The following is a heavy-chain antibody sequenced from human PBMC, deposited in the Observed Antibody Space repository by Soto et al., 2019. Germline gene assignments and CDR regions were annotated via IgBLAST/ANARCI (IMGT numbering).Heavy chain of an antibody. CDR2: ISGSGGST. D-gene: IGHD6-13*01. CDR1: GFTFSSYG. V-gene: IGHV3-23*01. J-gene: IGHJ4*02. CDR3: AKAFSWYDY. Sequence: GGSLRLSCAASGFTFSSYGMHWVRQAPGKGLEWVSGISGSGGSTYYADSVKGRFTISRDNSKNTLYLQMSSLRAEDTAVYYCAKAFSWYDYWGQGTLVTVSS.